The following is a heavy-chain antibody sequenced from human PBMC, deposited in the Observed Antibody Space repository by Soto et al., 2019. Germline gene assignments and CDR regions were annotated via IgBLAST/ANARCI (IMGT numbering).Heavy chain of an antibody. J-gene: IGHJ5*02. CDR1: GGYISGGGYS. CDR3: ARIPSP. Sequence: SETLSLTCGVSGGYISGGGYSWSWIRQPPGKGLEWIGYIYHSGNIYYNPSLKSRVTISVDRSKNQFSLKLSSVTAADTAVYYCARIPSPWGQGTLVTVSS. V-gene: IGHV4-30-2*01. D-gene: IGHD2-21*01. CDR2: IYHSGNI.